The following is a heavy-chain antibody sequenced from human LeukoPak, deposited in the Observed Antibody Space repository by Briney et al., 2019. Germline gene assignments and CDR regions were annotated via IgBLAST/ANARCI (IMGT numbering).Heavy chain of an antibody. D-gene: IGHD3-22*01. CDR3: ARDPSSYYYDSSGYY. V-gene: IGHV3-74*01. CDR2: INSDGSST. Sequence: QPGGSLRLSCAASGFTFSSYWMHWVRQAPGKGLVWVSRINSDGSSTIYADSVKGRFTISRDNAKNTLYLQMNSLRAEDTAVYYCARDPSSYYYDSSGYYWGQGTLVTVSS. J-gene: IGHJ4*02. CDR1: GFTFSSYW.